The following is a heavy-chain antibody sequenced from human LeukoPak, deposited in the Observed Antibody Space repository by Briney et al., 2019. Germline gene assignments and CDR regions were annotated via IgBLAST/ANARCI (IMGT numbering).Heavy chain of an antibody. CDR2: IYYSGST. CDR3: ARSPRYCSSTSCYDYFDY. Sequence: PSETLSLTCTVSGGSISSSSYYWGWIRQSPGKGLEWIGSIYYSGSTYYNPSLKSRVTISVDTSKNQFSLKLSSVTAADTAVYYCARSPRYCSSTSCYDYFDYWGQGTLVTVSS. D-gene: IGHD2-2*01. CDR1: GGSISSSSYY. J-gene: IGHJ4*02. V-gene: IGHV4-39*07.